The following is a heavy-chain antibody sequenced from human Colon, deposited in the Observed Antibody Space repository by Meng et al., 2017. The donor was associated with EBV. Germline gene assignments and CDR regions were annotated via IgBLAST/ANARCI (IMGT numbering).Heavy chain of an antibody. J-gene: IGHJ4*02. D-gene: IGHD6-19*01. CDR3: ARVSSGWDYFDY. Sequence: VQLREPGPGLVKPSQTLALTCTVSGGSVSSGGYYWTWIRQHPGKGLEWFGHIYYSGSTFYNPSLKRRVIISIDTSKNQFSLNLRSVTAADTAVYYCARVSSGWDYFDYWGQGTLVTVSS. CDR2: IYYSGST. CDR1: GGSVSSGGYY. V-gene: IGHV4-31*03.